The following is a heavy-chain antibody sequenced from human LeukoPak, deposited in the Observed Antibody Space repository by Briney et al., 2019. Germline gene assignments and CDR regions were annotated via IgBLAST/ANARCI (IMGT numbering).Heavy chain of an antibody. J-gene: IGHJ5*02. CDR3: ASLKVGYSKQPGP. V-gene: IGHV3-21*01. CDR2: ISSSSSYI. CDR1: GFTFSSYS. D-gene: IGHD6-13*01. Sequence: GGSLRLSCAASGFTFSSYSMNWARQAPGKGLEWVSSISSSSSYIYYADSVKGRFTISRDNAKNSLYLQMNSLRAEDTAVYYCASLKVGYSKQPGPWGQGTLVTVSS.